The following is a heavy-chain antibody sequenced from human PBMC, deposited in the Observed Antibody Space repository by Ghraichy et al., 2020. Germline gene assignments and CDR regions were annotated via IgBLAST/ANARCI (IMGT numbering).Heavy chain of an antibody. CDR1: GGSISSYY. D-gene: IGHD3-10*01. Sequence: ESLNISCTVSGGSISSYYWSWIRQPPGKGLEWIGYIYYSGSTNYHPSLKSRVTISVDTSKNQFSLTLSSVPAADTAVYYCARVALWFGEPCGWFDPWGQGTLDTVAS. CDR2: IYYSGST. J-gene: IGHJ5*02. V-gene: IGHV4-59*01. CDR3: ARVALWFGEPCGWFDP.